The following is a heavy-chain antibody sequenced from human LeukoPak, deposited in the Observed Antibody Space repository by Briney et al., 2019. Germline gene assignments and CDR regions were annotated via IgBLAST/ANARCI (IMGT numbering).Heavy chain of an antibody. CDR2: IVANGDT. J-gene: IGHJ5*02. D-gene: IGHD3-10*01. CDR3: LPHGSGSS. Sequence: GGSLRLSCTASGFNFGNNGVTWVRQNPRKGLEWVSAIVANGDTSTADPVKGRFSTFRDISRNTVYLQMTTLRVEDTAMYYCLPHGSGSSWGQGTLVTVSS. CDR1: GFNFGNNG. V-gene: IGHV3-23*01.